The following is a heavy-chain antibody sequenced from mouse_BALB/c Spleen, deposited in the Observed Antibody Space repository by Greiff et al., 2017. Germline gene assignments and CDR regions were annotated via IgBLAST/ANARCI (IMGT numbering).Heavy chain of an antibody. Sequence: EVQLVESGGDLVKPGGSLKLSCAASGFTFSSYGMSWVRQTPDKRLEWVATISSGGSYTYYPDSVKGRFTISRDNAKNTLYLQMSSLKSEDTAMYYCARHSLHYVGGYYFDYWGQGTTLTVSS. V-gene: IGHV5-6*01. J-gene: IGHJ2*01. CDR2: ISSGGSYT. CDR1: GFTFSSYG. CDR3: ARHSLHYVGGYYFDY. D-gene: IGHD1-1*02.